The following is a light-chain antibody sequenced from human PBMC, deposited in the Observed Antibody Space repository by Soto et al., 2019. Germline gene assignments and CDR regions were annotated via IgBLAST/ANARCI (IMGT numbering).Light chain of an antibody. V-gene: IGLV2-11*01. J-gene: IGLJ1*01. CDR3: CSYAGSYTYV. CDR2: DVN. Sequence: QSALTQPRSVSGSPGQSVTISCTGTSSDVGGYNYVSWYQQHPGKAPKLMIYDVNKRPSGVPDRFSGSKSGNTASLTISGLQAEDEVDYYCCSYAGSYTYVFGTGTKLTVL. CDR1: SSDVGGYNY.